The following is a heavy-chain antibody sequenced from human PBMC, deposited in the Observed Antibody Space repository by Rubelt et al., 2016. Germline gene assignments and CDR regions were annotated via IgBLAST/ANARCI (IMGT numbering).Heavy chain of an antibody. V-gene: IGHV1-69*04. Sequence: SWVRQAPGQGLEWMGRIIPILGIANYAQKFQGRVTITADKSTSTAYMELSSLRSEDTAVYYCARVSITGTTLFYYYYGMDVWGQGTTVTVSS. D-gene: IGHD1-7*01. CDR3: ARVSITGTTLFYYYYGMDV. J-gene: IGHJ6*02. CDR2: IIPILGIA.